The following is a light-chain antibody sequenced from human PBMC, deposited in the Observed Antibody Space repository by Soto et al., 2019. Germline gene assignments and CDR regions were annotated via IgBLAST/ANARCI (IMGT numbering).Light chain of an antibody. Sequence: EIVMPQSPATLYVSPGERATLSCRASQSVGSDLAWYQQKPGQAPRLFMFRASSRATGIPARFSGSGSGTEFNLTISSLQSEDFAVYYCQQRSNWPITFGQGTRLEIK. J-gene: IGKJ5*01. CDR3: QQRSNWPIT. CDR1: QSVGSD. V-gene: IGKV3-15*01. CDR2: RAS.